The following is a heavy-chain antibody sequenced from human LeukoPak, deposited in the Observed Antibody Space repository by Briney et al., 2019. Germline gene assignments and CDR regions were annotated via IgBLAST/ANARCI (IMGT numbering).Heavy chain of an antibody. Sequence: SQTLSLTCTVSGGSISSGGYYWSWIRQHPGKGLEWIGYIYYSGSTYYNPSLKSRVTISVDTSKNQFSLKLSSVTAADTAVYYCARDKDPPNILDAFDIWGRGTMVTVSS. V-gene: IGHV4-31*03. J-gene: IGHJ3*02. CDR2: IYYSGST. CDR3: ARDKDPPNILDAFDI. CDR1: GGSISSGGYY.